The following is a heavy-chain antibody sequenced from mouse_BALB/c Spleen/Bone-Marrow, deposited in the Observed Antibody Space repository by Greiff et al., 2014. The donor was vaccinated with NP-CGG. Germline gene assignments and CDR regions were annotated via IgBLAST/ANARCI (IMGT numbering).Heavy chain of an antibody. J-gene: IGHJ2*01. CDR2: IDPANGNT. Sequence: VQLQQSGAELVKPGASVKLSCTASGLDIKDTYMHWVKQRPEQGLEWIGRIDPANGNTKYDPKFQGKATITADTSSNTAYLQLSSLTSEDTAVYYCASYVYGYYFDYWGQGTTLTVSS. V-gene: IGHV14-3*02. CDR1: GLDIKDTY. D-gene: IGHD2-2*01. CDR3: ASYVYGYYFDY.